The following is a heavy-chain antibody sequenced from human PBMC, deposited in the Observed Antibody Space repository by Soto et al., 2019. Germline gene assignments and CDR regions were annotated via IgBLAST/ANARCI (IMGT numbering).Heavy chain of an antibody. CDR2: RIPIQGRA. D-gene: IGHD2-21*01. CDR1: GGSFISYI. CDR3: AKSLVFVDHAYMDV. Sequence: QFQRVQSGAEVRKPGSSVRVSCEASGGSFISYIFTWVRRPPGRGLGWTGRRIPIQGRADNALKFQDRVTITADRSTQTVYMELRSLRPEDTALYYCAKSLVFVDHAYMDVWGKGTTVTVSS. J-gene: IGHJ6*03. V-gene: IGHV1-69*02.